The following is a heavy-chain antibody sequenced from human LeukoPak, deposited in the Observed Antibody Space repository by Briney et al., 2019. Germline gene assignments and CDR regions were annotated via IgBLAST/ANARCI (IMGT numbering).Heavy chain of an antibody. Sequence: ASVTVSCKASGYTYTTYGINWVRQAPGQGLEWMGWISAYNCNTNYAQKLQGRVTMTTDTSTSTAYMAPTSLRSDDTTVYYWTRPFIPVSCPGASCDLSNDAFDIWGQGTMVTVSS. J-gene: IGHJ3*02. CDR2: ISAYNCNT. CDR1: GYTYTTYG. D-gene: IGHD2-15*01. CDR3: TRPFIPVSCPGASCDLSNDAFDI. V-gene: IGHV1-18*01.